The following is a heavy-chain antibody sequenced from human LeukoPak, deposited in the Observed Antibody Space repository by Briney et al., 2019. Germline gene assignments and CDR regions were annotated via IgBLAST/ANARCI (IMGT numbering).Heavy chain of an antibody. Sequence: ASVTVSCKASGYTFTSYGISWVRQAPGQGLEWMGWISAYNGNTNYAQKLQGRVTMTTDTSTSTAYMELRSLRSDDTAVYYCARDTPHYDSSGYDPVDYWGQGTLVTVSS. V-gene: IGHV1-18*01. CDR3: ARDTPHYDSSGYDPVDY. D-gene: IGHD3-22*01. J-gene: IGHJ4*02. CDR2: ISAYNGNT. CDR1: GYTFTSYG.